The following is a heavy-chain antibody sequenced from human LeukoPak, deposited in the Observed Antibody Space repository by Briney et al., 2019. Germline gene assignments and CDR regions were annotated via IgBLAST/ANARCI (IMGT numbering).Heavy chain of an antibody. CDR2: IKHNSGDT. D-gene: IGHD2-15*01. V-gene: IGHV1-2*02. J-gene: IGHJ6*03. CDR3: ASWAARIVSGGRPTRYYYYMDV. Sequence: PGGSLRLSCAASGYTFTGYYMHWVRQAPGQGLEWMGWIKHNSGDTNYAQKFQGRFTMTRDTSISTAYMELSRLRSDDTAVYYCASWAARIVSGGRPTRYYYYMDVWGKGTTVTVSS. CDR1: GYTFTGYY.